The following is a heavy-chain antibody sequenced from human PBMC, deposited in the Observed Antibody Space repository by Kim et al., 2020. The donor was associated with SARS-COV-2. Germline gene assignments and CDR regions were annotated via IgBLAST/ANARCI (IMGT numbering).Heavy chain of an antibody. CDR3: ARRGYYDSSGYNY. J-gene: IGHJ4*02. V-gene: IGHV4-39*01. D-gene: IGHD3-22*01. Sequence: YNPSLKRRITISVDTSKNQFSLKLSSVTAADTAVYYCARRGYYDSSGYNYWGQGTLVTVSS.